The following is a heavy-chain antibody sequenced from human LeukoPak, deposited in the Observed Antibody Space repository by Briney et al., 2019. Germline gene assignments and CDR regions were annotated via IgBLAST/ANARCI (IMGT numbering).Heavy chain of an antibody. V-gene: IGHV4-4*07. D-gene: IGHD6-13*01. J-gene: IGHJ4*02. CDR3: TRGSPAIAARSDY. Sequence: SETLSLPCFGTGGSICNLLCSWRPQPAGKGLEWIGRFYTCWGTRYNPSLESRVAMSMDEYKNQFCLKITSVTAADTAVYYCTRGSPAIAARSDYWGQGTLVTVSS. CDR2: FYTCWGT. CDR1: GGSICNLL.